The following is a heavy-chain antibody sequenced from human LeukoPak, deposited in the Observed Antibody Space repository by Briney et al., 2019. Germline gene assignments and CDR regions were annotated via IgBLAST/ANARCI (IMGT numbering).Heavy chain of an antibody. D-gene: IGHD2-21*02. CDR3: AKGAPPFCGVDCFFDY. J-gene: IGHJ4*02. Sequence: ASVKVSCKASGYTFTSYDINWVRQATGQGLEWMGWMNPNSGNTGYAQKFQGRVTMTRNTSISTAYMELSSLRAEDTAVYFCAKGAPPFCGVDCFFDYWGQGTLVTVSS. CDR2: MNPNSGNT. V-gene: IGHV1-8*01. CDR1: GYTFTSYD.